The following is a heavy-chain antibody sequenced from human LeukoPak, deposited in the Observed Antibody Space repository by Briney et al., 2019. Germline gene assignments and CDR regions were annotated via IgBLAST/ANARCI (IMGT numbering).Heavy chain of an antibody. D-gene: IGHD4-23*01. CDR2: IIPIFGTA. V-gene: IGHV1-69*01. CDR1: GGTFSSYA. Sequence: APVKVSCKASGGTFSSYAISWVRQAPGQGLEWMGGIIPIFGTANYAQKFQGRVTITADESTSTAYMELSSLRSEDTAMYYCARDLYGGKTRYFDYWGQGTLVTVSS. J-gene: IGHJ4*02. CDR3: ARDLYGGKTRYFDY.